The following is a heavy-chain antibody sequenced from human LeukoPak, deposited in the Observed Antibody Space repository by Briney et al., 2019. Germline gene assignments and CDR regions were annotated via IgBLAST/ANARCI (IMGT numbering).Heavy chain of an antibody. Sequence: SETLSLTCTVSGYSISSGYYWGWIRQPPGKGLEWIGSIYHSGSTYYNPSLKSRVTISVDTSKNQFSLKLSSVTAADTAVYYCARVRWALRYYYGSGSYSHGFDYWGQGTLVTVSS. V-gene: IGHV4-38-2*02. CDR2: IYHSGST. D-gene: IGHD3-10*01. CDR1: GYSISSGYY. J-gene: IGHJ4*02. CDR3: ARVRWALRYYYGSGSYSHGFDY.